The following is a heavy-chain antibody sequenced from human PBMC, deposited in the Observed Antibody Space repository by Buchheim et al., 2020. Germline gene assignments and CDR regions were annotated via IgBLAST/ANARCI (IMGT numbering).Heavy chain of an antibody. D-gene: IGHD6-13*01. J-gene: IGHJ6*01. CDR1: GGSISSINW. V-gene: IGHV4-4*02. Sequence: QVQLQESGPGLVQPSGTLSLTCAVSGGSISSINWWSWFRQPPGKGLEWIGEIYHSGSTNYNSSLKSRVXISVDKSKNHPSLKLSSVTAADTAVYYCARDRRIAAAGTYYYYGMDVWGQGTT. CDR2: IYHSGST. CDR3: ARDRRIAAAGTYYYYGMDV.